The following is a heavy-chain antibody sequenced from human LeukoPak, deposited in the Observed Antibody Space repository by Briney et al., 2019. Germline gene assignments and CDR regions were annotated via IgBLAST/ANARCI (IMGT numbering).Heavy chain of an antibody. CDR3: ARGRELLWFGESDARFDP. Sequence: ASVKVSCKASGYTFTSYDINWVRQATGQGLEWMGWMNPNSGNTGYAQKFQGRVTMTRNTSISTAYMELSSLRSEDTVVYYCARGRELLWFGESDARFDPWGQGTLVTVSS. D-gene: IGHD3-10*01. V-gene: IGHV1-8*01. CDR2: MNPNSGNT. CDR1: GYTFTSYD. J-gene: IGHJ5*02.